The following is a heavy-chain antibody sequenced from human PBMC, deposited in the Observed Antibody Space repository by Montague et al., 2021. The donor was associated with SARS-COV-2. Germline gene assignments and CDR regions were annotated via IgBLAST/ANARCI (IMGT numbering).Heavy chain of an antibody. CDR1: GDSISTDNW. CDR3: ARMGGGRSDLAY. CDR2: THPTGST. Sequence: SETLSLTCAASGDSISTDNWWPRVRLPPGSGLERVGETHPTGSTQYKPSPKSRVTISVDKSWNQFTLRLTSVTAADTAIYYCARMGGGRSDLAYWGQGTLVTVSS. D-gene: IGHD1-26*01. J-gene: IGHJ4*02. V-gene: IGHV4-4*02.